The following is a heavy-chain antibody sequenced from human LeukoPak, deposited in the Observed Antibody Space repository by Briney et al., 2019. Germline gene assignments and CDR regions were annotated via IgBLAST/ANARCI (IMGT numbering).Heavy chain of an antibody. CDR2: IFWRGGSI. V-gene: IGHV3-9*01. CDR1: VYTFDEYD. D-gene: IGHD3-3*01. Sequence: GGSLRLSCAASVYTFDEYDKHWVRRAPGEGGEWVSGIFWRGGSIGYADSVKGRFTISRDNAKNSLYLQMNSLRAEDTALYYCAKAERPYYDGECFDMYVQGQGATVTVAS. J-gene: IGHJ6*01. CDR3: AKAERPYYDGECFDMYV.